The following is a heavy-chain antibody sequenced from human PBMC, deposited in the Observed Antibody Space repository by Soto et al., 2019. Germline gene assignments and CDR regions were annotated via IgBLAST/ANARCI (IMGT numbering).Heavy chain of an antibody. Sequence: GGSLRLSCAASGFTFSSYGMHWVRQAPGKGLEWVAVIWYDGSNKYYADSVKGRFTISRDNSKNTLYLQMNSLRAENTAVYYCARDFWDSSGWLGFDYWGQGTLVTVSS. CDR3: ARDFWDSSGWLGFDY. CDR2: IWYDGSNK. V-gene: IGHV3-33*01. CDR1: GFTFSSYG. D-gene: IGHD6-19*01. J-gene: IGHJ4*02.